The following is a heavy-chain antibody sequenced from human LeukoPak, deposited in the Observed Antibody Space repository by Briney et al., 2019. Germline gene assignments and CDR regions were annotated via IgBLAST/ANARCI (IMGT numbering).Heavy chain of an antibody. CDR1: GFTFSSYV. CDR3: ARDKGSSYLSSSDY. V-gene: IGHV3-30*04. Sequence: GGSLRLSCAASGFTFSSYVMNWVRQAPGKRLEWVAVISYDGSNKYYADSVNGRFTISRDNSKNPVYLQMNSLRAEDTATYYCARDKGSSYLSSSDYWGQGALVTVSS. CDR2: ISYDGSNK. J-gene: IGHJ4*02. D-gene: IGHD6-6*01.